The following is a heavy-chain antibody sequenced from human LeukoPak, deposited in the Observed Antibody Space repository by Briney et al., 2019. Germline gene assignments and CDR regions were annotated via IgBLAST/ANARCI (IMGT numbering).Heavy chain of an antibody. CDR2: IYYSGST. D-gene: IGHD3-10*01. Sequence: PSETLSLTCTVSGGSISSYYWSWIRQPPGKGLEWIGYIYYSGSTNYNPSLKSRVTISVDTSKNQFSLKLSSVTAADTAVYYCARLNDGSGSYWFDPWGQGTLVTVSS. J-gene: IGHJ5*02. CDR1: GGSISSYY. CDR3: ARLNDGSGSYWFDP. V-gene: IGHV4-59*08.